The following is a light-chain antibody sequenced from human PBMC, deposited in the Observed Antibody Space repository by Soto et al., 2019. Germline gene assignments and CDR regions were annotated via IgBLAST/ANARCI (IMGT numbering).Light chain of an antibody. J-gene: IGKJ1*01. Sequence: DIPMTQSPSTLSASVGDRVTITCRASQSVSTWLAWYQQKPGKAPKLLIFKATSLESGVPSRFSGGGSGTVFTLTISSLQPDVFATYYCQQYDTYSTFGQGTKVEIK. V-gene: IGKV1-5*03. CDR1: QSVSTW. CDR3: QQYDTYST. CDR2: KAT.